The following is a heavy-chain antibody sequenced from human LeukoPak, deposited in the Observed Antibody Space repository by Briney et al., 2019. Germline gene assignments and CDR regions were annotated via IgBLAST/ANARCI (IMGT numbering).Heavy chain of an antibody. CDR3: TRVPTPDYYYMDV. V-gene: IGHV1-69*06. CDR2: IIPIFGTA. Sequence: ASVKVSCKASGGTFSSYAISWVRQAPGQGLEWMGGIIPIFGTANYAQKFQGRVTITADKSTSTAYMELSSLRSEDTAVYYCTRVPTPDYYYMDVWGKGTTVTVSS. CDR1: GGTFSSYA. J-gene: IGHJ6*03.